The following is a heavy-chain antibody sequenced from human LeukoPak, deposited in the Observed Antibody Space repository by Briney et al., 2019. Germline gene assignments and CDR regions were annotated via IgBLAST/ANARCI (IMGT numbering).Heavy chain of an antibody. CDR2: INHSGST. J-gene: IGHJ4*02. D-gene: IGHD6-13*01. CDR1: GGSFSGYY. Sequence: PSETLSLTCAVYGGSFSGYYWSWIRQPPGKGLEWIGEINHSGSTNYNPSLKSRVTISVDTSKNQFSLKLSSVTAADTAVYYRARVGGIAAAAPPGYWGQGTLVTVSS. V-gene: IGHV4-34*01. CDR3: ARVGGIAAAAPPGY.